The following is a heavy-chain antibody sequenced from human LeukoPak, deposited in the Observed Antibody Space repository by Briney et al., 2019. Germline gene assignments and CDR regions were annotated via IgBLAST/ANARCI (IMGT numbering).Heavy chain of an antibody. CDR3: ARGVQFMVRGVMYAFDI. J-gene: IGHJ3*02. CDR1: GGSTSSYY. Sequence: SETLSLTCTVSGGSTSSYYWSWLRQPPGKGLEWIGYIYYSGSTNYNPSLKSRVTISVDTSKNQFSLKLSSVTAADTAVYYCARGVQFMVRGVMYAFDIWGQGTMVTVSS. V-gene: IGHV4-59*01. D-gene: IGHD3-10*01. CDR2: IYYSGST.